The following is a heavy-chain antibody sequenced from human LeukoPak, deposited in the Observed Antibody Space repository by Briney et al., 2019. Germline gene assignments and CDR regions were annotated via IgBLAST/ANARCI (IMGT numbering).Heavy chain of an antibody. CDR3: ARDSARFGELSHPIDY. J-gene: IGHJ4*02. D-gene: IGHD3-10*01. Sequence: ASVKVSCKASGYTFTSYYMHWVRQAPGQGLEWMGIINPSGGSTSYAQKLQGRVTMTTDTSTSTAYMELRSLRSDDTAVYYCARDSARFGELSHPIDYWGQGTLVTVSS. CDR1: GYTFTSYY. CDR2: INPSGGST. V-gene: IGHV1-46*01.